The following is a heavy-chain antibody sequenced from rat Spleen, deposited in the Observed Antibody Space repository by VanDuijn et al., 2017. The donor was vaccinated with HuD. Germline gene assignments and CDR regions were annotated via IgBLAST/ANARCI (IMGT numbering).Heavy chain of an antibody. D-gene: IGHD1-12*02. J-gene: IGHJ2*01. CDR3: TTWYLLLPY. V-gene: IGHV5S10*01. CDR2: IVYDGTRT. CDR1: GFTFSDYT. Sequence: EVQLVESGGGLVQPGRSLKLSCAASGFTFSDYTMAWVRQAPKKGLEWVATIVYDGTRTYFRDSVKGRFTLSRDNTKSTLYLQMDSLRSEDTATYYCTTWYLLLPYWGQGVMVTVSS.